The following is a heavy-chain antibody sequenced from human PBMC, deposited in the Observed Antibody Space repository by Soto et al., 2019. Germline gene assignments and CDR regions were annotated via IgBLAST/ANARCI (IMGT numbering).Heavy chain of an antibody. Sequence: TLSLTCAVYGGSFSGYYWSWIRQPPGKGLEWIGEINHSGSTNYNPSLKSRVTISVDTSKNQFSLKLSSVTAADTAVYYCARAQGYSSSWYNYWGQGTLVTVSS. V-gene: IGHV4-34*01. CDR1: GGSFSGYY. J-gene: IGHJ4*02. CDR2: INHSGST. CDR3: ARAQGYSSSWYNY. D-gene: IGHD6-13*01.